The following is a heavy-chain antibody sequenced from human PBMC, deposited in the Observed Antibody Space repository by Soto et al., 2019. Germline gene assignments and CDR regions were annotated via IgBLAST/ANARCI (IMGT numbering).Heavy chain of an antibody. V-gene: IGHV4-61*08. CDR3: ARSSGSGFDY. D-gene: IGHD6-19*01. J-gene: IGHJ4*02. CDR1: GGTSRNRGDC. Sequence: SETQSLPCTVAGGTSRNRGDCWICIRKPPGKGLEWIGYIYYSGSTNYNPSLKSRVTISVDTSKNQFSLKLSSVTAADTAVYDCARSSGSGFDYWGQGTLVTVSP. CDR2: IYYSGST.